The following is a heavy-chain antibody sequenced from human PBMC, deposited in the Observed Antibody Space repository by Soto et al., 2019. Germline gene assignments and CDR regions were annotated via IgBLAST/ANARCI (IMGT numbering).Heavy chain of an antibody. V-gene: IGHV4-34*01. CDR2: INHSGST. D-gene: IGHD7-27*01. J-gene: IGHJ5*02. CDR1: GGSFSGYY. Sequence: SETLSLTCAVYGGSFSGYYWSWIRQPPGKGLEWIGEINHSGSTNYNPSLKSRVTISVDTSKNQFSLKLSSVTAADTAVYFCASDSTGWFDPWGQGTLVTVSS. CDR3: ASDSTGWFDP.